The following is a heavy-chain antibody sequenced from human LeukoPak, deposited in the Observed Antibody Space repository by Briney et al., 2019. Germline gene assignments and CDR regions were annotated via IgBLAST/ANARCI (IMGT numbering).Heavy chain of an antibody. D-gene: IGHD2-2*01. J-gene: IGHJ4*02. V-gene: IGHV3-21*01. CDR3: ALGVPAADGPDY. Sequence: GSLRLSCAASGFTFSSYSMNWVRQAPGKGLEWVSSISSSSSYIYYADSVKGRFTISRDNAKNSLYLQMNSLRAEDTAVYYCALGVPAADGPDYWGQGTLVTVSS. CDR1: GFTFSSYS. CDR2: ISSSSSYI.